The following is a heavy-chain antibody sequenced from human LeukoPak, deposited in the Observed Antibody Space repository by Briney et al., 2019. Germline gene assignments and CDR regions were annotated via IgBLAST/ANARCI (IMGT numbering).Heavy chain of an antibody. CDR2: IIPIFGTA. CDR1: GGTFSSYA. Sequence: SVKVSCKASGGTFSSYAIGWVRQAPGQGLEWMGGIIPIFGTANYAQKFQGRVPITADESTSTAYMELSSLRSEDTAVYYCAREPAAGSFDYWGQGTLVTVSS. J-gene: IGHJ4*02. CDR3: AREPAAGSFDY. V-gene: IGHV1-69*01. D-gene: IGHD6-13*01.